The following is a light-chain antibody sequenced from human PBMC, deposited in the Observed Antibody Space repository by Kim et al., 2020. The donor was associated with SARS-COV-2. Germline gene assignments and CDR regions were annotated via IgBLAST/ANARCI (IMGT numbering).Light chain of an antibody. Sequence: QGATTSLSGSSSNSGNNAVNWYQQLPGKAPKLLIYDDDLRPPGVSDRFSGSKSGTSASLAISGLQSEDEADYYCAAWDDSLNGVVFGGGTQLTVL. CDR2: DDD. CDR3: AAWDDSLNGVV. V-gene: IGLV1-36*01. J-gene: IGLJ2*01. CDR1: SSNSGNNA.